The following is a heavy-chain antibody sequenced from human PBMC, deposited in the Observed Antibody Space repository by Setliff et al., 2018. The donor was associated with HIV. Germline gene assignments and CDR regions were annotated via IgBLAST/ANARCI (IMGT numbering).Heavy chain of an antibody. CDR3: ARRSGFALDY. J-gene: IGHJ4*02. D-gene: IGHD5-12*01. V-gene: IGHV4-34*01. CDR2: IDHSGST. Sequence: SETLSLTCAVYGVSFSGYYWNWIRQTPGKGLEWIGEIDHSGSTNYNPSLKSRVTISLDTSKNQFSLKLSSVTAADTAVYYCARRSGFALDYWGQGTLVTVSS. CDR1: GVSFSGYY.